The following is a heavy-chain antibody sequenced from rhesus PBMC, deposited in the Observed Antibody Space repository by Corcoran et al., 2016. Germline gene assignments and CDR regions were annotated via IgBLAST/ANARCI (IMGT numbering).Heavy chain of an antibody. CDR2: CYGGSGTT. CDR1: GESLRDNSY. J-gene: IGHJ3*01. D-gene: IGHD3-16*01. CDR3: TRGSPVNRVVTRSSDGFDF. V-gene: IGHV4S9*01. Sequence: QVRLQESGPGLVKPAETLSLTCAVSGESLRDNSYWNWIRQSPEKGLEWIGNCYGGSGTTQYNPPREGGVSIWRDTARNHVSLRRNFVTAADTAVYYCTRGSPVNRVVTRSSDGFDFWGQGLRVTVS.